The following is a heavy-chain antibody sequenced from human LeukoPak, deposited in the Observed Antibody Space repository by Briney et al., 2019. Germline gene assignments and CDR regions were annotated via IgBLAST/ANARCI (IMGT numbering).Heavy chain of an antibody. CDR3: AKGGTTMVQGVTIIRDFDY. CDR2: ISGSGGST. Sequence: GGSLRLSCAASGFTFSSYAMSWVRQAPGKGLEWVSAISGSGGSTYYADSVKGRFTISRDNSKNTLYLQMNSLRAEDTAVYYCAKGGTTMVQGVTIIRDFDYWGQGTLVTVSS. CDR1: GFTFSSYA. V-gene: IGHV3-23*01. J-gene: IGHJ4*02. D-gene: IGHD3-10*01.